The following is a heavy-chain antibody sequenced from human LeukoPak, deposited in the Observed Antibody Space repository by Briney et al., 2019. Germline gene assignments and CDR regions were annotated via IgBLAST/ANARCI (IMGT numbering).Heavy chain of an antibody. D-gene: IGHD6-19*01. J-gene: IGHJ3*02. CDR1: GYTFTSYY. CDR2: INPSGGST. V-gene: IGHV1-46*01. CDR3: ARGGGIAVAADAFDI. Sequence: ASVKVSCKASGYTFTSYYMHWVRQAPGQGLEWMGIINPSGGSTSYAQKFQGRVTMTRDVSTSTVYMELSSLRSEDTAVYYCARGGGIAVAADAFDIWGQGTMVTVSS.